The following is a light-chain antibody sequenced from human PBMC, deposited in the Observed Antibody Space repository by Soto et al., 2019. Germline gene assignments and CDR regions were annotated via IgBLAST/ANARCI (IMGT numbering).Light chain of an antibody. CDR1: SSDVGGYNY. Sequence: QSALTQPPSASGSPGQSVTISCTGTSSDVGGYNYVSWYQQHPGKAPKLVIFEVNKRPSGVPDRFSGSKSGNTASLTVSGLQADDEADSYCCSGAGSNNYVFGTGTKLTVL. CDR3: CSGAGSNNYV. J-gene: IGLJ1*01. CDR2: EVN. V-gene: IGLV2-8*01.